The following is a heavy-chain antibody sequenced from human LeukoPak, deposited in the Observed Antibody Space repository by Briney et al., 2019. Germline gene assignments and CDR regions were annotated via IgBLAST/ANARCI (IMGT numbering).Heavy chain of an antibody. V-gene: IGHV1-18*01. CDR1: GYTFINYG. D-gene: IGHD3-22*01. Sequence: ASVKVTCKTSGYTFINYGLSWLRQAPGQGLEWMGWISADKGHTRSTEKFQDRITMTTDTSTSTVYMELRSLRSDDTAVYFCTRDRQEIDSSGGDFDYWGQGTLVTVSS. CDR3: TRDRQEIDSSGGDFDY. J-gene: IGHJ4*02. CDR2: ISADKGHT.